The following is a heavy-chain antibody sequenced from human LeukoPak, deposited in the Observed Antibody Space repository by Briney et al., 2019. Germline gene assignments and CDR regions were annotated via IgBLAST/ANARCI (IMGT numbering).Heavy chain of an antibody. CDR1: GGSFSGYY. Sequence: MTSETLSLTCAVYGGSFSGYYWSWIRRPPGKGLEWIGEINHSGSTNYNPSLKSRDTISVDTSKNQFPLKLSSVTAADTAVYYCARGPHLYSGSPFGYWGQGTLVTVSS. J-gene: IGHJ4*02. V-gene: IGHV4-34*01. D-gene: IGHD1-26*01. CDR2: INHSGST. CDR3: ARGPHLYSGSPFGY.